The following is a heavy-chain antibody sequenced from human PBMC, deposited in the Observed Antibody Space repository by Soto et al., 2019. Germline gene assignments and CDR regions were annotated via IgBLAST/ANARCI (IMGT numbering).Heavy chain of an antibody. CDR1: GYTFPHYY. CDR2: INPTGGIT. D-gene: IGHD5-18*01. Sequence: APVMASSKASGYTFPHYYIHWMRPAPGQGHEWMGIINPTGGITTSASKFRAGFSMTRDTPTSTVYLALSSLRSEASAVYYCASSVNSAMAFDNRGQGTLVTVSS. V-gene: IGHV1-46*01. J-gene: IGHJ4*02. CDR3: ASSVNSAMAFDN.